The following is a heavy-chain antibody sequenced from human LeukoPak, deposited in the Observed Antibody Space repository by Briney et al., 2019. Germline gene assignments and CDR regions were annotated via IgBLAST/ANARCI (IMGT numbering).Heavy chain of an antibody. CDR2: ISSSGSTI. V-gene: IGHV3-48*03. J-gene: IGHJ6*03. D-gene: IGHD4-17*01. CDR3: ARVNGDLTYYYYMDV. CDR1: GFTFSSYE. Sequence: DPGGSLRLSCAASGFTFSSYEMNWVRQAPGKGLEWVSYISSSGSTIYYADSVKGRFTISRDNAKNSLYLQMNSLRAEDTAVYYCARVNGDLTYYYYMDVWGKGTTVTVSS.